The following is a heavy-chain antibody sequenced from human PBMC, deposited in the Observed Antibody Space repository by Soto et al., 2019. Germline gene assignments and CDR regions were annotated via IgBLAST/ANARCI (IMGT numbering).Heavy chain of an antibody. CDR2: MNPNSGNT. V-gene: IGHV1-18*01. Sequence: ASVKVSCKASGYTFTSYDINWVRQATGQGLEWMGWMNPNSGNTNYAQKLQGRVTMTTDTSTSTAYMELRSLRSDDTAVYYCAREGYDYAPDVWGQGTTVTVSS. D-gene: IGHD3-16*01. J-gene: IGHJ6*02. CDR1: GYTFTSYD. CDR3: AREGYDYAPDV.